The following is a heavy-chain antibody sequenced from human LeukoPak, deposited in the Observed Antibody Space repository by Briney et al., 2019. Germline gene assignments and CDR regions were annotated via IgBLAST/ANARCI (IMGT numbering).Heavy chain of an antibody. CDR3: SKVIRIVVVTDAFDI. J-gene: IGHJ3*02. D-gene: IGHD3-22*01. V-gene: IGHV3-9*01. Sequence: GRSLRLSCAASGFTFDDYAMHWVRQAPGKGLEWVSGISWNSGSIGYADSVKGRFTISRDNAKNSLYLQMNSLRAEDTALYYCSKVIRIVVVTDAFDIWGQGTMVTVSS. CDR2: ISWNSGSI. CDR1: GFTFDDYA.